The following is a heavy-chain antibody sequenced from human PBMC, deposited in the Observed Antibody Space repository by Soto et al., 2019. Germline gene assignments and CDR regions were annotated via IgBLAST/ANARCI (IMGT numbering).Heavy chain of an antibody. V-gene: IGHV2-5*01. CDR3: AHRGYGDYPRDNWFDP. J-gene: IGHJ5*02. Sequence: QITLKESGPPLVNPTQTLTLTCTFSGFSLSSGGAGVGWIRQPPGKGLEWHALIYWNDDKRYNASLESRLTITKDTSKNQVVLLMTNMDPVDTATYYCAHRGYGDYPRDNWFDPWGQGTLVTVSS. CDR2: IYWNDDK. D-gene: IGHD4-17*01. CDR1: GFSLSSGGAG.